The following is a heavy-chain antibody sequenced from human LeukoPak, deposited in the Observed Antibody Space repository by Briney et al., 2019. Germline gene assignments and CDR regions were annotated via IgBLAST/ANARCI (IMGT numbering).Heavy chain of an antibody. V-gene: IGHV1-2*02. CDR2: INPNSGGT. CDR3: ARDRNGYNDDAFDI. J-gene: IGHJ3*02. CDR1: GYTFTGYY. D-gene: IGHD5-24*01. Sequence: GASVKVSCKASGYTFTGYYMHWVRQAPGQGLEWMGWINPNSGGTNYAQKFQGRVTMTRDTSISTAYMELSRLTSDDTAMYYCARDRNGYNDDAFDIWGQGTMVTVSS.